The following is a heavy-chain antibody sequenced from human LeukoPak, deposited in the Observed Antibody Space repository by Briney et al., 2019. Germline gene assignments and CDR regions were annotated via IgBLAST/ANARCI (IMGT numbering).Heavy chain of an antibody. J-gene: IGHJ4*02. CDR1: GVSISRSNSY. CDR3: ARQTGSGLFILP. Sequence: SETLSLTCTVSGVSISRSNSYWGWIRQPPGKGLEWIGSIYYSGNTYYNASLKSQVSISIDTSKNQFSLRLTAVTAAHTAVDYCARQTGSGLFILPGGQGTLVTVSS. D-gene: IGHD3/OR15-3a*01. V-gene: IGHV4-39*01. CDR2: IYYSGNT.